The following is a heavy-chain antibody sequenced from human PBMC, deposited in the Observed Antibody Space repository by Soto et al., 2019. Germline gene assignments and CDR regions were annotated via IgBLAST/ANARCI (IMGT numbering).Heavy chain of an antibody. V-gene: IGHV1-18*01. D-gene: IGHD2-2*02. J-gene: IGHJ4*01. Sequence: ASVKVSCKASGYTFTSDGISWVRQAPGQGLEWMGWISAYNGNTNYAQKLQGRVTMTTDTSTSTAYMELRRLRSDDTAVYYCARSREIPLRDYWGHGSLVTDSS. CDR2: ISAYNGNT. CDR3: ARSREIPLRDY. CDR1: GYTFTSDG.